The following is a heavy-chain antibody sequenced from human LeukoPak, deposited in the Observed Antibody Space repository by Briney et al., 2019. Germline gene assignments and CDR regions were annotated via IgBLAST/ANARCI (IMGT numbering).Heavy chain of an antibody. J-gene: IGHJ4*02. V-gene: IGHV5-10-1*01. D-gene: IGHD3-16*01. Sequence: HGESLKISCKGSGYSFTSYWISWVRQLPGKGLEWMGRIDPSDSYTNYSPSFQGHVTISADKSISTAYLQWSSLKASDTAMYFCGRGRGKDDYWGQGTLVTVSS. CDR1: GYSFTSYW. CDR2: IDPSDSYT. CDR3: GRGRGKDDY.